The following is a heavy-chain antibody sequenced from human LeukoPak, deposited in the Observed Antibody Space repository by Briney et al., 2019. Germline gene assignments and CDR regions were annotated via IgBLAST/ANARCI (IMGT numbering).Heavy chain of an antibody. CDR3: ARGEYSSSSLWFDP. J-gene: IGHJ5*02. CDR2: ISSSSSYI. Sequence: GGSLGLSCAASGFTFSSYSMNWVRQAPGKGLEWVSSISSSSSYIYYADSVKGRFTISRDNAKNSLYLQMNSLRAEDTAVYYCARGEYSSSSLWFDPWGQGTLVTVSS. CDR1: GFTFSSYS. D-gene: IGHD6-6*01. V-gene: IGHV3-21*01.